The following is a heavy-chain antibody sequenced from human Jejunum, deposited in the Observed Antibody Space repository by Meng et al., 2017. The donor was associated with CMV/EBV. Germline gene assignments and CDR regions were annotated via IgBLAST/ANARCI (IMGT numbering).Heavy chain of an antibody. V-gene: IGHV4-59*01. Sequence: TVSGDSFMYYYWSWIRQSPEKGLEWIGYVSYSGTSYYNPSLKSRVTVSLDMSKSQFSLTLTSVTAADTAVYFCARDRGGLGKYFDYWGQGSLVIVSS. CDR1: GDSFMYYY. D-gene: IGHD3-10*01. J-gene: IGHJ4*02. CDR2: VSYSGTS. CDR3: ARDRGGLGKYFDY.